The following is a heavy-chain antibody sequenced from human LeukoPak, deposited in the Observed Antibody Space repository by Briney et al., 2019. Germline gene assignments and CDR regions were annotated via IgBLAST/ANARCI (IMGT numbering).Heavy chain of an antibody. CDR3: VRGGANYWSVMGS. CDR1: GFTFCSYW. CDR2: LSGDGYNT. J-gene: IGHJ5*02. Sequence: RGSLRLSCAASGFTFCSYWMHWVRQAPGEGLGWVSRLSGDGYNTTYADSVKGRFTISRDNAKDTLYLQMNSLRAEDTAVYYCVRGGANYWSVMGSWGQGTLVTVSS. V-gene: IGHV3-74*01. D-gene: IGHD4/OR15-4a*01.